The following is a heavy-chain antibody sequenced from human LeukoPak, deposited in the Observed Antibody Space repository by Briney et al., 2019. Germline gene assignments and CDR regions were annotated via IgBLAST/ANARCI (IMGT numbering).Heavy chain of an antibody. D-gene: IGHD3-22*01. CDR3: ARGGDYYDSSGYYYYY. Sequence: SETLSLTCTVSGYSISSGYYWGWIRQPPGKGLEWIGSIYHSGSTYYNPSLKSRVTISVDTSKNQFSLKLSSVTAADTAVYYCARGGDYYDSSGYYYYYWGQGTLVTVSS. V-gene: IGHV4-38-2*02. CDR2: IYHSGST. J-gene: IGHJ4*02. CDR1: GYSISSGYY.